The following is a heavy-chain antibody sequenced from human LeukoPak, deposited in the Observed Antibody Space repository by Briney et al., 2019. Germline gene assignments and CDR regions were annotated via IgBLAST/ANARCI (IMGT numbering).Heavy chain of an antibody. Sequence: GGSLRLSCAASGFTFSSYAMHWVRQAPGKGLEWVAVTSYDGSNKYYADSVKGRFTISRDNSKNTLYLQMNSLRAEDTAVYYCARVRAVAAAGMDDAFDIWGQGTMVTVSS. CDR2: TSYDGSNK. CDR3: ARVRAVAAAGMDDAFDI. J-gene: IGHJ3*02. V-gene: IGHV3-30*04. CDR1: GFTFSSYA. D-gene: IGHD6-13*01.